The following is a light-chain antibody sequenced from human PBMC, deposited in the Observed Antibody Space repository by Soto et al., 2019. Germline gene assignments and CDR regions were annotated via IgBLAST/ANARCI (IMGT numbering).Light chain of an antibody. Sequence: EFVLTQSPATLSLSPGERATLSCRASQSVSSYLAWYQQKPGQAPRLLIYDASNRATGIPARFSGSGFGTDFTLTISRLEPEDSAVYYCQQRSHWPPAFGQGTKVEIK. CDR1: QSVSSY. CDR3: QQRSHWPPA. CDR2: DAS. J-gene: IGKJ1*01. V-gene: IGKV3-11*01.